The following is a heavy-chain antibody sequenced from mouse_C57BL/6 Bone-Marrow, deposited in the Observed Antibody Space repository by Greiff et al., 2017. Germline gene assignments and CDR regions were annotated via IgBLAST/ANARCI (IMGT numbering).Heavy chain of an antibody. V-gene: IGHV14-4*01. Sequence: VQLQQSGAELVRPGASVKLSCTASGFNIKDDYMHWVKQKPEQGLEWIGWIDPENGDTEYASKFQGKATITADTSSNTAYLQLSSLTSEDTAVDYCTSIYYGNGYWGQGTTLTVSS. D-gene: IGHD2-1*01. CDR3: TSIYYGNGY. J-gene: IGHJ2*01. CDR1: GFNIKDDY. CDR2: IDPENGDT.